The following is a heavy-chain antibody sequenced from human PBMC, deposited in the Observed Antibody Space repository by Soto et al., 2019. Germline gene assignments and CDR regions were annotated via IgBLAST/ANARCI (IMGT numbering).Heavy chain of an antibody. D-gene: IGHD3-3*01. CDR2: IIDDGTDI. Sequence: EVHLVESGGGLVKPGGSLRLSCVASGFTSRTYIMNWVRQAPGKGLEWVSSIIDDGTDINYADSVKGRFTISRDNSPNSVYLQMHSLRVEDTAVYYCATGPTRDFLYWGQGALVTVSS. J-gene: IGHJ4*02. CDR3: ATGPTRDFLY. CDR1: GFTSRTYI. V-gene: IGHV3-21*01.